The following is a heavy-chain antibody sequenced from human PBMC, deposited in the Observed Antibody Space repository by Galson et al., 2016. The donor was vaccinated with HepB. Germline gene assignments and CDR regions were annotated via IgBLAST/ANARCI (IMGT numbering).Heavy chain of an antibody. V-gene: IGHV1-24*01. CDR2: FDPEDGET. CDR1: GYTLTELS. CDR3: ASLRTGYTYGYGTFDY. Sequence: SVKVSCKVSGYTLTELSMHWVRQAPGRGLEWMGGFDPEDGETIYAQKFQGRVTMTEDTSTDTAYMELSSLRSEDTAVYYCASLRTGYTYGYGTFDYWGQGTLVTVSS. D-gene: IGHD5-18*01. J-gene: IGHJ4*02.